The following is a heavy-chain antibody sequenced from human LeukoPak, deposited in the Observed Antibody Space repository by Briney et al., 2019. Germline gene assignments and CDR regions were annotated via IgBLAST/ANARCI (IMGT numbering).Heavy chain of an antibody. V-gene: IGHV3-23*01. Sequence: TGGSLRLSCAASGFTFSTYGMSWVRQAPGKGLECLSGISSSGGSTYYADSVKGRFTVSRDNSNNTVYLQMNSLRGEDTALYYCAKGSDILTGVFDYWGQGTLVTVSS. CDR1: GFTFSTYG. D-gene: IGHD3-9*01. CDR2: ISSSGGST. J-gene: IGHJ4*02. CDR3: AKGSDILTGVFDY.